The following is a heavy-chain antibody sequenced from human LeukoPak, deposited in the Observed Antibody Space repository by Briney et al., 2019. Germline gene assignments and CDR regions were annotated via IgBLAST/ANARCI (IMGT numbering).Heavy chain of an antibody. J-gene: IGHJ4*02. Sequence: ASVKVSCKASGGTFSSYAISWVRQAPGQGLEWMGGIIPIFGTANYAQKFQGRVTITADESTSTAYMELSSLRSEDTAVYYCATSIESTTDSGLVWYYWGQGTLVTVSS. CDR2: IIPIFGTA. D-gene: IGHD5/OR15-5a*01. CDR3: ATSIESTTDSGLVWYY. V-gene: IGHV1-69*13. CDR1: GGTFSSYA.